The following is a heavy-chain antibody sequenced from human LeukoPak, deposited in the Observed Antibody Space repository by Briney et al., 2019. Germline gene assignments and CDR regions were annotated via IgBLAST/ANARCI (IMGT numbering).Heavy chain of an antibody. D-gene: IGHD1-1*01. V-gene: IGHV4-4*07. J-gene: IGHJ4*02. Sequence: SETLSLTCTVSGGSISSYFWSWIRQPAGKGLEWIGRIYATGITNYNPSLKSRVTMSVDTSKNQFSLKLNSVTAADTAVYYCARDTTGTERHFDYWGQGTLVTVSS. CDR1: GGSISSYF. CDR2: IYATGIT. CDR3: ARDTTGTERHFDY.